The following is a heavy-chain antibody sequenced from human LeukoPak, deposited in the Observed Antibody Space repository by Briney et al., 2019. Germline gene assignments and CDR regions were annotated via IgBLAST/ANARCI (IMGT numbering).Heavy chain of an antibody. CDR1: GGSISSSSYY. Sequence: PSETLSLTCTVSGGSISSSSYYWGWLRQPPGRGLEWIGSIYYSGSTYYNPSLKSRVTISVDTSKNQFSLKLSSVTAADTAAYYCARHYSAGPLDYWGQGTLVTVSS. CDR2: IYYSGST. V-gene: IGHV4-39*01. J-gene: IGHJ4*02. D-gene: IGHD2-15*01. CDR3: ARHYSAGPLDY.